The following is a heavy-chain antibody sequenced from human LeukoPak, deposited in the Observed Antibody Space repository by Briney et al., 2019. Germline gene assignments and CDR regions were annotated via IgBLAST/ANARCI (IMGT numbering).Heavy chain of an antibody. D-gene: IGHD3-10*01. CDR1: GYTFTSYD. Sequence: GASVTVSCKASGYTFTSYDINWVRQAPGQGLEWMGWMNPNSGNTGYAQKFQGRVTITRNTSISTAYMELSSLRSEDTAVYYCARAGSSGDFDYWGQGTLVTVSS. J-gene: IGHJ4*02. CDR2: MNPNSGNT. CDR3: ARAGSSGDFDY. V-gene: IGHV1-8*03.